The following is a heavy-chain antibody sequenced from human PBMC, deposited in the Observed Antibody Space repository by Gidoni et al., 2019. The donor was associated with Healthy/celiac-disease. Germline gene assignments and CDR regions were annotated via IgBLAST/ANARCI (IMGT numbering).Heavy chain of an antibody. CDR3: ASLGYSSGWISVNRNWFDP. CDR1: GGSISSSNW. J-gene: IGHJ5*02. D-gene: IGHD6-19*01. CDR2: IYHSGST. V-gene: IGHV4-4*02. Sequence: QVQLQESGPGLVKPSGTLSLTCAVSGGSISSSNWWSWVRQPPGKGLEWIGEIYHSGSTNYNPSLKSRVTISVDKSKNQFSLKLSSVTAADTAVYYCASLGYSSGWISVNRNWFDPWGQGTLVTVSS.